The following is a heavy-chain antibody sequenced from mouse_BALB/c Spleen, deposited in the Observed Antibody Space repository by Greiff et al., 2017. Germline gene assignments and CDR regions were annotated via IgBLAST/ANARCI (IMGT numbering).Heavy chain of an antibody. CDR2: SSSGGSYT. CDR3: ARHGSSPWFAY. J-gene: IGHJ3*01. V-gene: IGHV5-6*01. CDR1: GFTFSSYG. Sequence: EVKLMESGGDLVKPGGSLKLSCAASGFTFSSYGMSWVRQTPDKRLEWVATSSSGGSYTYYPDSVKGRFTISRDNAKNTLYLQMSSLKSEDTAMYYCARHGSSPWFAYWGQGTLVTVSA. D-gene: IGHD1-1*01.